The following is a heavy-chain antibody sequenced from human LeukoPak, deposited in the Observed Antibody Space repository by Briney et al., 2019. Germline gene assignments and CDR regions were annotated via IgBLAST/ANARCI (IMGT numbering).Heavy chain of an antibody. CDR3: ARDVGRTGTTIYYYYYMDV. J-gene: IGHJ6*03. CDR1: GFTFDDYG. CDR2: INWNGGST. Sequence: PGGSLRLSCAASGFTFDDYGMSWVRQAPGKGLEWVSGINWNGGSTGYADSVKGRFTISRDNAKNSLYLQMNSLRAEDTALYYCARDVGRTGTTIYYYYYMDVWGKGTTVTVSS. V-gene: IGHV3-20*04. D-gene: IGHD1-7*01.